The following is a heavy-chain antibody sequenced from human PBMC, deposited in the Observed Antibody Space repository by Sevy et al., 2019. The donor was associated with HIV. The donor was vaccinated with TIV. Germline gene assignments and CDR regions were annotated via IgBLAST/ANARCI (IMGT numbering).Heavy chain of an antibody. D-gene: IGHD1-1*01. J-gene: IGHJ4*02. CDR1: GFIFSNYG. V-gene: IGHV3-30*18. Sequence: GGSLRLSCAASGFIFSNYGMHWVRLSPGKGLEWVAVISHDGSNKYYGDSVRGRFTISRDISKNTLFLQMNSLRAEDTAVYYCAKGRATGPLEYYFDSWGQGTLVTVSS. CDR3: AKGRATGPLEYYFDS. CDR2: ISHDGSNK.